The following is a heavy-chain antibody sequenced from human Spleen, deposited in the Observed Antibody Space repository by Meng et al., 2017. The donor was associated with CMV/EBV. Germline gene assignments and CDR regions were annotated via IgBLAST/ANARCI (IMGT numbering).Heavy chain of an antibody. J-gene: IGHJ4*02. CDR3: ARDDSSGFDY. CDR1: GLIFSNYE. Sequence: GESLKISCAASGLIFSNYEMNWVRQAPGKGLEWISYISSSGNTKEYADSVRGRFTISRDNAKNSLYLEMNSLRAEDTAVYYCARDDSSGFDYWGQGTLVTVSS. CDR2: ISSSGNTK. V-gene: IGHV3-48*03. D-gene: IGHD3-22*01.